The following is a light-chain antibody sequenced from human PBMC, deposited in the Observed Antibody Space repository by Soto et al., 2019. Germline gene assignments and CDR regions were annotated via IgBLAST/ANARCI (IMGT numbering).Light chain of an antibody. CDR1: RSNIGAGYA. V-gene: IGLV1-40*01. CDR3: QSYDTSLSASV. CDR2: DNT. J-gene: IGLJ2*01. Sequence: QAVVTQPPSVSGAPGQRVTISCTGSRSNIGAGYAVHWYQQLPGTAPKLLIYDNTNRPSGVPDRFSASESGTSASLAITGLKSEDEADYYCQSYDTSLSASVFGGGTKLTVL.